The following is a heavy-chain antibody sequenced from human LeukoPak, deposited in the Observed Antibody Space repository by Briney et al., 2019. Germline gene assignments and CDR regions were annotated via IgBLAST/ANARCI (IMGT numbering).Heavy chain of an antibody. Sequence: ASVKVSCKASGYTFTRYYMHWVRQAPGQGLEWMGWINPNSGGTNYAQKFQGRVTMTRETSIRTAYMELSRLRSDDTAVYYCARLRFTGSFYYYSGMDVWGQGTTVTVSS. CDR2: INPNSGGT. V-gene: IGHV1-2*02. D-gene: IGHD3-10*01. CDR1: GYTFTRYY. CDR3: ARLRFTGSFYYYSGMDV. J-gene: IGHJ6*02.